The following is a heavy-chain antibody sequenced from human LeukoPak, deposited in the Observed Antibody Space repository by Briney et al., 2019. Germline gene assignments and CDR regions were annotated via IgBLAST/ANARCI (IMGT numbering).Heavy chain of an antibody. Sequence: GGSLRLSCAASGFTFSSYAMSWVRQAPGKGLEWVSAISGSGGNTYYADSVKGRFTISRDNSKNTLYLQMNSLRAEDTAVYYCATRADLAAAGLGWFDPWGQGTLVTVSS. V-gene: IGHV3-23*01. CDR1: GFTFSSYA. CDR3: ATRADLAAAGLGWFDP. D-gene: IGHD6-13*01. J-gene: IGHJ5*02. CDR2: ISGSGGNT.